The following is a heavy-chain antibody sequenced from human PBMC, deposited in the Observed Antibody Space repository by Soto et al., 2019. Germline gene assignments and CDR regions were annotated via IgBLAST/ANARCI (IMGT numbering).Heavy chain of an antibody. J-gene: IGHJ1*01. CDR2: TYYRSKWYN. D-gene: IGHD6-13*01. CDR1: GDSVNSNSGV. CDR3: ARESAAGWVQH. V-gene: IGHV6-1*01. Sequence: SQTLSLTCAISGDSVNSNSGVWNWIRQSPSRGFEWLGRTYYRSKWYNDYAVSVKSRIIINPDTSKDQFSLQLNSVTPEDTAVYYCARESAAGWVQHWGQGTLLTVSS.